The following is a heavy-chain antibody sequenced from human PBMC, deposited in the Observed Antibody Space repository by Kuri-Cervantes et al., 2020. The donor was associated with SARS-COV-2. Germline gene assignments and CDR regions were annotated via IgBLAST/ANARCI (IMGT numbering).Heavy chain of an antibody. Sequence: GESLKISCAASGFTFSSYAMHWVRQAPGKGLEWVAVISYDGSNKYYADSVKGRFTISRDNSKNTLFLQMNSLRAVDTAVYYCAKGGLYGFGESHFVDWGQGTLVTVSS. D-gene: IGHD3-10*01. CDR2: ISYDGSNK. V-gene: IGHV3-30-3*01. CDR1: GFTFSSYA. CDR3: AKGGLYGFGESHFVD. J-gene: IGHJ4*02.